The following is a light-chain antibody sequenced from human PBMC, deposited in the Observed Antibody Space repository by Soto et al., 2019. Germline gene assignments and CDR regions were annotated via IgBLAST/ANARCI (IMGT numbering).Light chain of an antibody. CDR1: QSISQW. Sequence: DIHMTQSPATLSASVGHSFTITCRASQSISQWLAWYQQKPGKAPKFLIYDASSLESGVPSRFSGSGSGTEFTLTISSLQPDDFATYYCQQYDSVLGTFGPGTQVDIK. CDR3: QQYDSVLGT. CDR2: DAS. J-gene: IGKJ1*01. V-gene: IGKV1-5*01.